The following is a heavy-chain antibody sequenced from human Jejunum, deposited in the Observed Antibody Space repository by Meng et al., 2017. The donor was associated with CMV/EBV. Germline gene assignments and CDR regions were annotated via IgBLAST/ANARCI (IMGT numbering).Heavy chain of an antibody. CDR3: ARAPLAAYYYHGMDV. Sequence: SGFSVSSNYMSWVRQAPGKGLEWVSSVYSGGSIDYVGSVKGRFTISRDRSKNMVYLQMNSLRVEDTAVYYCARAPLAAYYYHGMDVWGQGTTVTVSS. J-gene: IGHJ6*02. V-gene: IGHV3-53*01. CDR2: VYSGGSI. CDR1: GFSVSSNY. D-gene: IGHD2-15*01.